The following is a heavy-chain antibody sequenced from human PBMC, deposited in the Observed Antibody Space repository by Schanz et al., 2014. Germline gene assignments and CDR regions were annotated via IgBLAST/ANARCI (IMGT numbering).Heavy chain of an antibody. CDR2: IWYDGSNK. CDR3: ARDGDCDY. J-gene: IGHJ4*02. CDR1: GFTFSDYY. Sequence: QVYLVESGGDLVKPGGSLRLSCAASGFTFSDYYMAWIRQAPGKGLEWVAIIWYDGSNKYYADSVKGRFTISRDNSKNTLFLQMSSLRAEDTAVYYCARDGDCDYWGQGTLVTVSS. V-gene: IGHV3-33*08.